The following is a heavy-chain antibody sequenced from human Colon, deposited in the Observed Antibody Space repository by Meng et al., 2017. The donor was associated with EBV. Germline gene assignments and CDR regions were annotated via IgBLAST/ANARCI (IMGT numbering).Heavy chain of an antibody. J-gene: IGHJ5*02. CDR2: IYHSGQS. Sequence: VLLEGSVAVLVKPSGTLSLTGDVSGAPITTSNWWSWIGQSLGEGLAWIAAIYHSGQSNYFPSLKSRVSMSLDESKNVCPPNLRLVTGSDTAVYYCARDGGVTHISWGQGVLVTVSS. CDR1: GAPITTSNW. V-gene: IGHV4-4*02. D-gene: IGHD2-8*02. CDR3: ARDGGVTHIS.